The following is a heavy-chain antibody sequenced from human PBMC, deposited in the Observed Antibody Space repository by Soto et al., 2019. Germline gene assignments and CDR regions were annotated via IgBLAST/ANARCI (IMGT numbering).Heavy chain of an antibody. D-gene: IGHD1-26*01. CDR3: ARERREEIHDGYYLDC. CDR2: IYTSGST. CDR1: GGSINDYY. V-gene: IGHV4-4*07. Sequence: QVQLQESRPGLVKPSETLSLTCTVSGGSINDYYWGWIRQPAGKGLEWIGRIYTSGSTDYNPSLKSRVTISIDTSKNQFYLKVTSMTAADTAVYYCARERREEIHDGYYLDCWGQGTLVTVSS. J-gene: IGHJ4*02.